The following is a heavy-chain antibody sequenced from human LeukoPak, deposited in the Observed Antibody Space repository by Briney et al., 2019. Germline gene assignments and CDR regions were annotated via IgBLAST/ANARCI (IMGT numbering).Heavy chain of an antibody. D-gene: IGHD2-8*01. CDR3: GRLANGDSSAAFDL. CDR2: VYRSGGT. V-gene: IGHV4-4*02. Sequence: SETLSLTCAVSGDSISDKYWWRWVRQFPDKGLEWIGEVYRSGGTSYNPSLKSRVTVSIDYSKNQFSLNLRSVTAADTAVYYCGRLANGDSSAAFDLWGQGTMVFVSS. CDR1: GDSISDKYW. J-gene: IGHJ3*01.